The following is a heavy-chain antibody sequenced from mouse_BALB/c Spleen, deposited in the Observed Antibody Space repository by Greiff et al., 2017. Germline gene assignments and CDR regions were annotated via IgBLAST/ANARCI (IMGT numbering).Heavy chain of an antibody. Sequence: EVKLMESGPSLVKPSQTLSLTCSVTGDSITSGYWNWIRKFPGNTLEYMGYISYSGSTYYNPSLKSRISITRDTSKNQYYLQLNSVTTEDTATYYCARYYGSSYHYWYFDVCGAGTTVTVSS. CDR2: ISYSGST. CDR1: GDSITSGY. J-gene: IGHJ1*01. D-gene: IGHD1-1*01. CDR3: ARYYGSSYHYWYFDV. V-gene: IGHV3-8*02.